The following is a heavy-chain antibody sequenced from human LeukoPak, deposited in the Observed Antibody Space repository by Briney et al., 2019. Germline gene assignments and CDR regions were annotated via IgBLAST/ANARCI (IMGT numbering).Heavy chain of an antibody. CDR2: TNPNSGDT. CDR1: GYTLTHYN. D-gene: IGHD1-1*01. Sequence: ASVKVSCKASGYTLTHYNISWVRQAPGQGLEWMGWTNPNSGDTNCAQKFQGRVTMTRDTSINTAFMELSRLRSDDTAVYYCARDRHWNQGNFDYWGQGTLVTVSS. CDR3: ARDRHWNQGNFDY. V-gene: IGHV1-2*02. J-gene: IGHJ4*02.